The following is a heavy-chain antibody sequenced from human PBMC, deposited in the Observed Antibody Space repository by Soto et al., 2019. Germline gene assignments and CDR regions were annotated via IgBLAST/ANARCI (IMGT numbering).Heavy chain of an antibody. V-gene: IGHV3-21*01. CDR3: ARDIIAARLYYYYGMDV. D-gene: IGHD6-6*01. CDR1: GFTFSSYS. Sequence: PGGSLRLSCAASGFTFSSYSVNWVRQAPGKGLEWVSSISSSSSYIYYADSVKGRFTISRDNAKNSLYLQMNSLRDGDTAVYYCARDIIAARLYYYYGMDVWGQGTTVTVSS. CDR2: ISSSSSYI. J-gene: IGHJ6*02.